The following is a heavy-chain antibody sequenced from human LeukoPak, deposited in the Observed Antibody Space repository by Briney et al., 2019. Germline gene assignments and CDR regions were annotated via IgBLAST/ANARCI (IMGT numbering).Heavy chain of an antibody. D-gene: IGHD3-22*01. V-gene: IGHV7-4-1*02. CDR1: GYTVTSYA. CDR2: INTNTGNP. CDR3: ARDLGYYYDSSGLFGY. J-gene: IGHJ4*02. Sequence: ASVKVSCKASGYTVTSYAMNWVRQAPGQALEWMGWINTNTGNPTYAQGFTGRFVFSWDTSVSTAYLQISSLKAEDTAVYYCARDLGYYYDSSGLFGYWGQGTLVTVSS.